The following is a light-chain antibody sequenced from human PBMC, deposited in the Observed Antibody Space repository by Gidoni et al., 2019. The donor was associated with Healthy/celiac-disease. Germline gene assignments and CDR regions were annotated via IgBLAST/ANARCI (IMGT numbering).Light chain of an antibody. J-gene: IGKJ5*01. CDR1: QSVSSY. CDR3: QQRSNWPLEAT. CDR2: DAS. Sequence: EIVLTQSPATLSLSPGERATLSCRASQSVSSYLAWYQQKPGQAPRLLIYDASNRATGIPARFSGSGSGTDFTLTISSLEPEDFAVYYCQQRSNWPLEATFXQXTRLXTK. V-gene: IGKV3-11*01.